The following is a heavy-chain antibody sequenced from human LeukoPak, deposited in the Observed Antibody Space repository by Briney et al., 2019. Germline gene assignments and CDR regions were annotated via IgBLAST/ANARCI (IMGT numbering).Heavy chain of an antibody. CDR3: ARREGYGSGNYYPYYYYALDV. V-gene: IGHV1-3*01. Sequence: VASVKVSCKASGYTFTSYAMHWVRQAPGQRLEWMGWINAGNGNTKYSQKFQGRVTITSDTSASTAYMELSSLRSEDTAVYYCARREGYGSGNYYPYYYYALDVWGQGTTVTVSS. D-gene: IGHD3-10*01. CDR1: GYTFTSYA. CDR2: INAGNGNT. J-gene: IGHJ6*02.